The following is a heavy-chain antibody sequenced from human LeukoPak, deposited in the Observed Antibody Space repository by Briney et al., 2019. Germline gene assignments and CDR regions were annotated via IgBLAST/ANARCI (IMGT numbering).Heavy chain of an antibody. CDR1: GFTFSSYS. CDR2: ISSGSTYM. V-gene: IGHV3-21*01. J-gene: IGHJ3*02. CDR3: GRVGGRSKAAKGDAFDI. D-gene: IGHD6-6*01. Sequence: PGKSLRLSCVASGFTFSSYSMNWVRQAPGKGLEWVSSISSGSTYMYYADSVKGRFTISRDNAQNSMYLQMNSLRAEDTAVYYCGRVGGRSKAAKGDAFDIWGQGTMVTVSS.